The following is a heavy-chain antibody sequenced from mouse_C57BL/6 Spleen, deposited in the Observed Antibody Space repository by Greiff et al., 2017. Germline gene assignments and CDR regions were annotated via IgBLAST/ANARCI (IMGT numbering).Heavy chain of an antibody. CDR3: AREDDYDGSWFAY. CDR1: GYSITSGYY. Sequence: EVQLVESGPGLVKPSQSLSLTCSVTGYSITSGYYWNWIRQFPGNKLEWMGYISYDGSNNYNPSLKNRISITRDTSKNQFFLKLNSVTTEDTATYYCAREDDYDGSWFAYWGQGTLVTVSA. J-gene: IGHJ3*01. D-gene: IGHD2-4*01. V-gene: IGHV3-6*01. CDR2: ISYDGSN.